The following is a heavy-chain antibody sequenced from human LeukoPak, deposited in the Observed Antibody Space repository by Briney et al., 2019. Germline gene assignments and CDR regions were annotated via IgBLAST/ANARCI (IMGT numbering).Heavy chain of an antibody. CDR1: GYTFTSYG. V-gene: IGHV1-18*01. J-gene: IGHJ6*03. Sequence: WASVTVSCKAFGYTFTSYGISWVRQAPGQGLEWMGWISGYNGNTNYVQKLQGRASMTTDTSTSTAYMEVRSLRSDDTAVYYCARESLLGYCSGGSCYKGGYMDVWGKGTTVTVSS. D-gene: IGHD2-15*01. CDR2: ISGYNGNT. CDR3: ARESLLGYCSGGSCYKGGYMDV.